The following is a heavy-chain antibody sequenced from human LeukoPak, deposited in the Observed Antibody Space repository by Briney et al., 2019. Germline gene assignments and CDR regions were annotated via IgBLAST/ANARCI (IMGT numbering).Heavy chain of an antibody. Sequence: SETLSLTCAVYGGSFSGYYWSWIRQPPGKGLEWIGEINHSGSTNYNPSLKSRVTMSVDTSKNQFSLKLSSVTAADTAVYYCARGPTVGLLWFGGYVDYWGQGTLVTVSS. CDR3: ARGPTVGLLWFGGYVDY. CDR2: INHSGST. CDR1: GGSFSGYY. D-gene: IGHD3-10*01. V-gene: IGHV4-34*01. J-gene: IGHJ4*02.